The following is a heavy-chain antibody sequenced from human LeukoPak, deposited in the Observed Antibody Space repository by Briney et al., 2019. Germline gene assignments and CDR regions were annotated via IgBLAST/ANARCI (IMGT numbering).Heavy chain of an antibody. V-gene: IGHV1-18*01. D-gene: IGHD1-26*01. CDR1: GYTFTSYG. J-gene: IGHJ3*02. CDR2: ISAYNGNT. CDR3: ARMSGSYYDPSFDI. Sequence: ASVKVSCKASGYTFTSYGISWVRQAPGQGLEWMGWISAYNGNTNYAQKLQGRVTMTTDTSTSTAYMELRSLRSDDTAVYYCARMSGSYYDPSFDIWGQGTVVTVSS.